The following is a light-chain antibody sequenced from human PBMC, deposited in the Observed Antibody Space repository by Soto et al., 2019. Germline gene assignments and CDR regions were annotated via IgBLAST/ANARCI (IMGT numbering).Light chain of an antibody. CDR1: QSVSSNY. CDR2: SAS. CDR3: QQYGRSPGA. V-gene: IGKV3-20*01. J-gene: IGKJ4*01. Sequence: EIVLTQSPGTLSLSPGERATLSCRASQSVSSNYLAWYQQKPGQAPRLLIYSASGRPGGIPDRFSGSGSGTDFTLTISRLEPEDFAVYYCQQYGRSPGAFGGGTKVEVK.